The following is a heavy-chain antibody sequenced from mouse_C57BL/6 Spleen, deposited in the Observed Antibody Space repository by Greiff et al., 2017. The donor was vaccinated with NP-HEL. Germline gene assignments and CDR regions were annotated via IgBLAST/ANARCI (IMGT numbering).Heavy chain of an antibody. J-gene: IGHJ2*01. CDR1: GYTFTNYW. CDR2: IYPGGGYT. Sequence: VQLQESGAELVRPGPSVKMSCKASGYTFTNYWIGWAKQRPGHGLEWIGDIYPGGGYTNYNEKFKGKATLTADKSSSTAYMQFSSLTSEDSAIYYCARGGRGGPDYWGQGTTLTVSS. CDR3: ARGGRGGPDY. D-gene: IGHD3-3*01. V-gene: IGHV1-63*01.